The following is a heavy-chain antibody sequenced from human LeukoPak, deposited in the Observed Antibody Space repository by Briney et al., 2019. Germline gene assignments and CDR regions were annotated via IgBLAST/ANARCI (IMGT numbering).Heavy chain of an antibody. V-gene: IGHV3-53*01. D-gene: IGHD3-10*01. CDR3: ARTVYYGSGSYYFDY. Sequence: AGGSLRLSCAASGSTVSSNYMSWVRQAPGKGLEWVSVIYSGGSTYYADSVKGRFTISRDNSKNTLYLQMNSLRAEDTAVYYCARTVYYGSGSYYFDYWGQGTLVTVSS. CDR1: GSTVSSNY. J-gene: IGHJ4*02. CDR2: IYSGGST.